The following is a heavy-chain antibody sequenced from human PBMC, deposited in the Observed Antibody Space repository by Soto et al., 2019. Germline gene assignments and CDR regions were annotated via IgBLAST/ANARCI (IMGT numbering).Heavy chain of an antibody. CDR1: GFTFSDYA. D-gene: IGHD6-19*01. J-gene: IGHJ4*02. Sequence: ESGGGVVQPGRSLRLSCAASGFTFSDYAMHWVRQAPGKGLEWVAVVSHDGRNTHYADSVKGRFTISRDSSKSTVSLEMTSLRAEDTAVYYCAKEGRQWLVTSDFNYWGQGALVTVSS. CDR2: VSHDGRNT. V-gene: IGHV3-30*18. CDR3: AKEGRQWLVTSDFNY.